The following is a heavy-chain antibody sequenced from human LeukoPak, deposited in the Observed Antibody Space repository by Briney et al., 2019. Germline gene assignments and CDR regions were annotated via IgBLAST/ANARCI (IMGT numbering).Heavy chain of an antibody. CDR3: ARKLGYCSSTSCLDAFDI. CDR2: IYYSGST. J-gene: IGHJ3*02. D-gene: IGHD2-2*01. CDR1: GGSICSSSYY. Sequence: SETLSLTCTVSGGSICSSSYYWGWIRQPPGKGLEWIGSIYYSGSTYYNPSLKSRVTISVDTSKNQFSLKLSSVTAADTAVYYCARKLGYCSSTSCLDAFDIWGQGTMVTVSS. V-gene: IGHV4-39*01.